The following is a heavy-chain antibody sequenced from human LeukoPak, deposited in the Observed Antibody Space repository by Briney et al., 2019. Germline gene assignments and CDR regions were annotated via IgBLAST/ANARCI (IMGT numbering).Heavy chain of an antibody. CDR3: AQSPGATWSFDY. D-gene: IGHD1-1*01. Sequence: GGSLRLSCAASGFSFDTYSMNWVRQAPGKGLEWVSPISSSSSYIYYADSVKGRFTISRDNAKNSLNLQMNSLRAEDTAVYYCAQSPGATWSFDYWGQGTLVAVSS. J-gene: IGHJ4*02. V-gene: IGHV3-21*01. CDR1: GFSFDTYS. CDR2: ISSSSSYI.